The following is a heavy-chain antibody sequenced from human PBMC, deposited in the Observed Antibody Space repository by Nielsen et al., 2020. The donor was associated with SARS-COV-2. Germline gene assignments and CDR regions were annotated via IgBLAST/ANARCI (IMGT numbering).Heavy chain of an antibody. J-gene: IGHJ3*02. V-gene: IGHV1-24*01. D-gene: IGHD3-22*01. CDR3: AVSRITMIVVLRAFDI. CDR2: FDPEDGET. Sequence: ASVKVSCKVSGHTLTELSMHWVRQAPGKGLEWMGGFDPEDGETIYAQKFQGRVTMTEDTSTDTAYMELSSLRSEDTAVYYCAVSRITMIVVLRAFDIWGQGTMVTVSS. CDR1: GHTLTELS.